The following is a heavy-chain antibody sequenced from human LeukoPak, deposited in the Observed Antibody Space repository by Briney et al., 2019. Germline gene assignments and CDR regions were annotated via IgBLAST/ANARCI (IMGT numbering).Heavy chain of an antibody. D-gene: IGHD2-15*01. Sequence: GASVKVSCKASGCTFTAYFIHWVRQTPGQGLEWMGWINTKIGDTKYAQKFQGRVTMTRDTSITTASLDLSRLTSDDTAAYYCARAKTGAAHEFFEYWGQGTLVTVPS. J-gene: IGHJ1*01. V-gene: IGHV1-2*02. CDR2: INTKIGDT. CDR1: GCTFTAYF. CDR3: ARAKTGAAHEFFEY.